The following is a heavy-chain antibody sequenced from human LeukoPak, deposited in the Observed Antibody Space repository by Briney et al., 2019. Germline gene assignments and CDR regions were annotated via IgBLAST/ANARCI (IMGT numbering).Heavy chain of an antibody. CDR1: GDSISNGNW. J-gene: IGHJ4*02. CDR3: ARQGSGNYLSPVNY. D-gene: IGHD1-26*01. V-gene: IGHV4-4*02. Sequence: SETLSLTCAVSGDSISNGNWWSWVRQPPGKGLEWIGEIYHSGSTYYNPSLKSRVTISVDTSKNQFSLKLSSVTAADTAVYYCARQGSGNYLSPVNYWGQGTLVTVSS. CDR2: IYHSGST.